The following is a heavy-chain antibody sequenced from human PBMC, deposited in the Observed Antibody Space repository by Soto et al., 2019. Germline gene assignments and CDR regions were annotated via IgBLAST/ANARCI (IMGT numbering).Heavy chain of an antibody. CDR1: GFTFTNYG. CDR2: IGGGSGST. V-gene: IGHV3-23*01. J-gene: IGHJ4*02. D-gene: IGHD6-6*01. CDR3: AIRTYSTSSYYFVY. Sequence: PGGSLRLSCAASGFTFTNYGMSWVRQAPGKGLDWVSTIGGGSGSTSYADSVKGRFTISRDNSKNTLCLQMNSLRAEDTAVYYCAIRTYSTSSYYFVYWGQGTLLTVSS.